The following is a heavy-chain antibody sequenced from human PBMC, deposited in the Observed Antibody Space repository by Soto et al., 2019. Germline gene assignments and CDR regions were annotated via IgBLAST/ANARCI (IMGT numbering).Heavy chain of an antibody. Sequence: GGSLRLSCAVSGLTIRSYAMSWVRKAPGKGLEWVSAISDRGDTTHYADSVKGRFTISRDTAKNTLHLQMNTLRVEDTAVYYCAKDKAGTTSFDYWGRGTLVTVSS. V-gene: IGHV3-23*01. CDR2: ISDRGDTT. D-gene: IGHD1-1*01. CDR3: AKDKAGTTSFDY. J-gene: IGHJ4*02. CDR1: GLTIRSYA.